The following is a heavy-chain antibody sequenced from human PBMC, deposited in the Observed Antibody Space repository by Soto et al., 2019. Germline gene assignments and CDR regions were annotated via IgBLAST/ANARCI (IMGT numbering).Heavy chain of an antibody. CDR3: ARGAEYCSGGSCYDTWGWFDP. CDR1: GGTFSSYA. J-gene: IGHJ5*02. Sequence: QVQLVQSGAEVKKPGSSVKVSCKASGGTFSSYAISWVRQAPGQGLEWMGGIIPIFGTANYAQKFQGRVTITADESTSTAYMELSSLRSEDTAVYYCARGAEYCSGGSCYDTWGWFDPWGQGTLVTVSS. V-gene: IGHV1-69*01. D-gene: IGHD2-15*01. CDR2: IIPIFGTA.